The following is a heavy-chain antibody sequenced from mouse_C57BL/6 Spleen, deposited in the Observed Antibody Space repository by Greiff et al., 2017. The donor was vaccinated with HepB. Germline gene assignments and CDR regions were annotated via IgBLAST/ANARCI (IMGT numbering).Heavy chain of an antibody. D-gene: IGHD1-1*01. V-gene: IGHV1-81*01. Sequence: VQLQQSGAELARPGASVKLSCKASGYTFTSYGISWVKQRTGQGLEWIGEIYPRSGNTYYNEKFKGKATLTADKSSSTAYMELRSLTSEDSAVYFCASGYYYGSSYWYFDVWGTGTTVTVSS. CDR1: GYTFTSYG. CDR3: ASGYYYGSSYWYFDV. CDR2: IYPRSGNT. J-gene: IGHJ1*03.